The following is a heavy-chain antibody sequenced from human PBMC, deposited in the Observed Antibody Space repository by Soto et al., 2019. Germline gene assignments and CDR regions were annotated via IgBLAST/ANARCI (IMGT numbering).Heavy chain of an antibody. CDR3: AKDSTGDYGVFDY. D-gene: IGHD3-9*01. CDR1: GFTFTNYA. V-gene: IGHV3-23*01. J-gene: IGHJ4*02. Sequence: GGSLSLSCAASGFTFTNYAMSWVRRAPGEGLEWVSVISVSGGSTYYADSVKGRFTVSRDNSKNTLYLKMNRLRAADTAVYYCAKDSTGDYGVFDYWGQGTLVTVS. CDR2: ISVSGGST.